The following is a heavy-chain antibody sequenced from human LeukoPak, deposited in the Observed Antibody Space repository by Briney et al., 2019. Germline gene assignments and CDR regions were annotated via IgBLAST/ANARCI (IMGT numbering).Heavy chain of an antibody. Sequence: GGSLRLSCAVSGITFSSYAMSWVRQAPGKGLEWVSAISGSGGSTYYADSVKGRFTISRDNSKNTLYLQMNSLRAEDTAVYYCAKRDCSGGSCYSDWGQGTLVAVSS. CDR1: GITFSSYA. V-gene: IGHV3-23*01. D-gene: IGHD2-15*01. J-gene: IGHJ4*02. CDR2: ISGSGGST. CDR3: AKRDCSGGSCYSD.